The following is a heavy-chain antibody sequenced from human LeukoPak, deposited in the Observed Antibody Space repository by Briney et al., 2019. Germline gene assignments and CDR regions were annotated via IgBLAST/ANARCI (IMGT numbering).Heavy chain of an antibody. Sequence: GGSLRLSCAASGFTVSSNYMTWVRQAPGKGLEWVSVIFIGGSTYYADSVKGRFTISRDNSKNTLYLQMNSLRAEDTAVYYCARQTSGNYYSYVFDIWGQGTMVTVSS. CDR3: ARQTSGNYYSYVFDI. J-gene: IGHJ3*02. CDR2: IFIGGST. V-gene: IGHV3-66*04. CDR1: GFTVSSNY. D-gene: IGHD1-26*01.